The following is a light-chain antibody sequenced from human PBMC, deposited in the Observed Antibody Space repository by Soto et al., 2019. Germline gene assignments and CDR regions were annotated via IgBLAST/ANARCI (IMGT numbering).Light chain of an antibody. Sequence: QSVLTQPPSASGSPGQSVTIFCTGTSSDVGGYKYVSWYQQHPGKVPKLMIYEVSKRPSGVPDRFSGSKSGNTASLTVSGLQAEDEADYYCSSYAGSNIDYVFGTGTKVT. CDR2: EVS. V-gene: IGLV2-8*01. CDR3: SSYAGSNIDYV. J-gene: IGLJ1*01. CDR1: SSDVGGYKY.